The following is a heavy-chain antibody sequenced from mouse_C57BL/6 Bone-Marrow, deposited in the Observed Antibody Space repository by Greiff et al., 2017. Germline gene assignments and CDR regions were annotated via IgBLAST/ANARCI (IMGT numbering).Heavy chain of an antibody. D-gene: IGHD1-1*01. V-gene: IGHV1-55*01. CDR2: LSPGSGST. J-gene: IGHJ4*01. CDR3: ARVTTVVTTRYAMDD. Sequence: QVQLQQPGAELVKPGASVKMSCKASGYTFTSYWITWVKQRPGQGLEWIGDLSPGSGSTNYNEKFKSKATLTVDTSSSTASMQLSSRTSEYSAVYYCARVTTVVTTRYAMDDGGQGTLVTVSS. CDR1: GYTFTSYW.